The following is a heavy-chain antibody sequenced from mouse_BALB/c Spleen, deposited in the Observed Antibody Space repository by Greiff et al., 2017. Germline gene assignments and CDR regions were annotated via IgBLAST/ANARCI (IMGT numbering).Heavy chain of an antibody. CDR1: GYSITSGYY. CDR3: ARGRYDGHFDY. V-gene: IGHV3-6*02. J-gene: IGHJ2*01. CDR2: ISYDGSN. Sequence: EVQLQESGPGLVKPSQSLSLTCSVTGYSITSGYYWNWIRQFPGNKLEWMGYISYDGSNNYNPSLKNRISITRDTSKNQFFLKLNSVTTEDTATYYCARGRYDGHFDYWGQGTTLTVSS. D-gene: IGHD2-14*01.